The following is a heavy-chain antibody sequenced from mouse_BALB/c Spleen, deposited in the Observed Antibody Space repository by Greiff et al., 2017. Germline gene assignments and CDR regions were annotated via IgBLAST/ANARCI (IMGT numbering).Heavy chain of an antibody. CDR3: TRDGNYVYYFDY. D-gene: IGHD2-1*01. CDR2: IDPETGGT. Sequence: QVQLKQSGAELVRPGASVTLSCKASGYTFTDYEMHWVKQTPVHGLEWIGAIDPETGGTAYNQKFKGKATLTADKSSSTAYMELRSLTSEDSAVYYCTRDGNYVYYFDYWGQGTTLTVSS. J-gene: IGHJ2*01. CDR1: GYTFTDYE. V-gene: IGHV1-15*01.